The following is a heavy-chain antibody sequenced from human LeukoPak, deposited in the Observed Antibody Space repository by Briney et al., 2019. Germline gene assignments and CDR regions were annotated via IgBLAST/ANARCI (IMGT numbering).Heavy chain of an antibody. CDR1: GYTFTSYG. D-gene: IGHD1-26*01. CDR3: ATAYSGGYYVVLRFDY. Sequence: GASVKVSCKASGYTFTSYGISWVRQAPGQGLEWMGWISAYNGNTNYAQKLQGRVTMTTDTSTSTAYMELRSLRSDDTAVYYCATAYSGGYYVVLRFDYWGQGTLVTVSS. J-gene: IGHJ4*02. CDR2: ISAYNGNT. V-gene: IGHV1-18*01.